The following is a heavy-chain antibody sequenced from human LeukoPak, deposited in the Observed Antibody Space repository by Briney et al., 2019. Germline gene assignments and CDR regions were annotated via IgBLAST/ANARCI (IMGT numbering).Heavy chain of an antibody. Sequence: SETLSLTCTVSGGSISSTSYYWGWIRQPPGKGLEWIGSIYYSGGTYYNPSLKSRVTISVDTSKNQFSLNLSSVTAADTAVYYCARVHGDYDAFDIWGQGTMVTVSS. J-gene: IGHJ3*02. CDR1: GGSISSTSYY. D-gene: IGHD4-17*01. CDR3: ARVHGDYDAFDI. V-gene: IGHV4-39*01. CDR2: IYYSGGT.